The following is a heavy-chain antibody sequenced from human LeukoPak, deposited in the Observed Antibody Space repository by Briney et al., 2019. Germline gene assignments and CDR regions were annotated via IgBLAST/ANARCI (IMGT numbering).Heavy chain of an antibody. Sequence: SETLSLTCSVSGGVVTNSNVYWGWIRQPPGKGLDWIGSIFYSVTTYYNPSLKSRVAISVDTSDNQFSLNLTSVTAADTAVYYCATGRRGGSFDIWGQGKMVTVSS. CDR3: ATGRRGGSFDI. V-gene: IGHV4-39*07. J-gene: IGHJ3*02. CDR1: GGVVTNSNVY. CDR2: IFYSVTT. D-gene: IGHD3-16*01.